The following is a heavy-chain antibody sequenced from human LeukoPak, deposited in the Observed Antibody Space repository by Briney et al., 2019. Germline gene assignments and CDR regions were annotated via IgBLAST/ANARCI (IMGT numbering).Heavy chain of an antibody. J-gene: IGHJ5*02. Sequence: SVKVSCKASGGTFSSYAISWVRQTPGQGLEWMGGIIPIFGTANYAQKFQGRVTITADESTSTAYMELSSLRSEDTAVYYCASTYYDFWSNWFDPWGQGTLVTVSS. CDR2: IIPIFGTA. CDR1: GGTFSSYA. D-gene: IGHD3-3*01. V-gene: IGHV1-69*13. CDR3: ASTYYDFWSNWFDP.